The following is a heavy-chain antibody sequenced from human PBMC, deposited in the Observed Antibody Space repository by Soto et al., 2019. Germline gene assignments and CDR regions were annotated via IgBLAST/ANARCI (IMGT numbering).Heavy chain of an antibody. CDR2: IYYSGST. V-gene: IGHV4-39*01. J-gene: IGHJ4*02. CDR3: ARFDSGYYSIDY. D-gene: IGHD3-22*01. Sequence: SETLSLTCTVSGGSISSSSYYWGWIRQPPGKGLEWIGSIYYSGSTYYNPSLKSRVTISVDTSKNQFSLELSSVTAADTAVYYCARFDSGYYSIDYWGQGTLVTVSS. CDR1: GGSISSSSYY.